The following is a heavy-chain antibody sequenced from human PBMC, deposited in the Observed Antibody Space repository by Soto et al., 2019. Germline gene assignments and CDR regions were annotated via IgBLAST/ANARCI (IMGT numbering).Heavy chain of an antibody. CDR1: GYTFTGYY. CDR3: AREGDRRYNPGGHIAVAEYHWFDP. J-gene: IGHJ5*02. D-gene: IGHD6-19*01. CDR2: INPNSGGT. Sequence: GASVKVSCKASGYTFTGYYMHWVRQAPGQGLEWMGWINPNSGGTNYAQKFQGWVTMTRDTSISTAYMELSRLRSDDTAVYYCAREGDRRYNPGGHIAVAEYHWFDPWGQGTLVTVSS. V-gene: IGHV1-2*04.